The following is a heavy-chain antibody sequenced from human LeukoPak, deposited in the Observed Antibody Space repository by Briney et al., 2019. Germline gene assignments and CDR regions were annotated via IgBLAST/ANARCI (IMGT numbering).Heavy chain of an antibody. CDR1: GFTFSSYA. D-gene: IGHD6-13*01. Sequence: GRSLRLSCAASGFTFSSYAMHWVRQAPGKGLEWVAVISYDGSNKYYADSVKGRFTISRDNSKNTLYLQMNSLRAEDTAVYYCAKDHIAAAGMIDYWGQGTLVTVSS. CDR2: ISYDGSNK. V-gene: IGHV3-30-3*01. J-gene: IGHJ4*02. CDR3: AKDHIAAAGMIDY.